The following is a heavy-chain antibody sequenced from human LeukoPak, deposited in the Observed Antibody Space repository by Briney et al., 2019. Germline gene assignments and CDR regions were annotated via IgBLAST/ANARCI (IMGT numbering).Heavy chain of an antibody. Sequence: PGGSLRLSCAASGFTFSSYGMSWVRQAPGKGLEWVSGINWNGGSTGYADSVKGRFTISRDNAKNSLYLQMNSLRAEDTALYYCARGGAYSSSLFDYWGQGTLVTVSS. D-gene: IGHD6-6*01. J-gene: IGHJ4*02. CDR1: GFTFSSYG. V-gene: IGHV3-20*04. CDR3: ARGGAYSSSLFDY. CDR2: INWNGGST.